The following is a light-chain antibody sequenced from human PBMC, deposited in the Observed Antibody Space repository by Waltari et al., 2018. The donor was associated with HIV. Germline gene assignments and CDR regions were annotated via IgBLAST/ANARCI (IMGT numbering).Light chain of an antibody. Sequence: FMLTPPRSVSESPGKTVTISCTRSRGRIGSNYVQWSQQRPGSSPTTVIYEDDQRPSGGHGRFSGSIDRSSNSASLTISGLMTEDEADYYCQSYDSNTRIFGTGTKVTVL. CDR2: EDD. CDR3: QSYDSNTRI. V-gene: IGLV6-57*01. CDR1: RGRIGSNY. J-gene: IGLJ1*01.